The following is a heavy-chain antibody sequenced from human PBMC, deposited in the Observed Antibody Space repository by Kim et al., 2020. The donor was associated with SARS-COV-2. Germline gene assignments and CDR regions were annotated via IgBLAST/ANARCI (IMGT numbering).Heavy chain of an antibody. V-gene: IGHV3-21*01. J-gene: IGHJ4*02. Sequence: GGSLRLSCAASGFTFSTYTMNWVRQAPGKGLEWVSSISSTSTYISYADSVKGRFTISRDNAENSLYLQMKSLRAEDTAVYYCASRFVQSYGDFPHYFDYWGQGALVTVSS. CDR1: GFTFSTYT. CDR2: ISSTSTYI. CDR3: ASRFVQSYGDFPHYFDY. D-gene: IGHD4-17*01.